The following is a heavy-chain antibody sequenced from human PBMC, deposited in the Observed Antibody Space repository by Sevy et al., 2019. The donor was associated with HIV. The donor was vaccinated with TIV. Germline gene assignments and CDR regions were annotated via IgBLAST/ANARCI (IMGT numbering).Heavy chain of an antibody. J-gene: IGHJ4*02. V-gene: IGHV4-59*01. CDR2: IYFTGNT. D-gene: IGHD1-1*01. CDR3: ARDSTTRPGVLDY. Sequence: SETLSLTCSVSGGSISSYFWTWVRQSPGKGLEWIGNIYFTGNTDYSPSLKSRVTLSLDTSKSQFSLTLKSGTAADTAIYFCARDSTTRPGVLDYWGQGTLVTVSS. CDR1: GGSISSYF.